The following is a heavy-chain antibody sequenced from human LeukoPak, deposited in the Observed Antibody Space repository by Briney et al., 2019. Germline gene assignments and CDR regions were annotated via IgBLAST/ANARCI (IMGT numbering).Heavy chain of an antibody. J-gene: IGHJ4*02. D-gene: IGHD5-12*01. Sequence: SETLSLTCTVSGGSITSGNYYWSWIRQPAGKGLEWIGRIYTSGSTNYNPSLKSRVTISGDTSKNQFSLKLNSVTAAGTAVYYCARGGDAAPFDFWGQGTLVTVSS. CDR1: GGSITSGNYY. V-gene: IGHV4-61*02. CDR2: IYTSGST. CDR3: ARGGDAAPFDF.